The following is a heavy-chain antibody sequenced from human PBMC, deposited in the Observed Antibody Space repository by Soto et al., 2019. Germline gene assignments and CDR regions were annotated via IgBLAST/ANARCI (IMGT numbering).Heavy chain of an antibody. Sequence: SETLSLTCTVSGGSISSGGYYWSWIRQHPGKGLEWIGYIYYSGSTYYNPSLKSRVTMSVDRSKNHFFLNLTSVTAADTAVYYCATYRKFFQIWGQGTKVTVSS. CDR2: IYYSGST. J-gene: IGHJ3*02. CDR1: GGSISSGGYY. V-gene: IGHV4-31*09. CDR3: ATYRKFFQI.